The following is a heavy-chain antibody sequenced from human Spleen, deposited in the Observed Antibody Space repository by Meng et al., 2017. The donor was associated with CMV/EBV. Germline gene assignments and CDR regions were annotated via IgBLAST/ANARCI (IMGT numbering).Heavy chain of an antibody. CDR2: ISSGSSYI. V-gene: IGHV3-21*01. J-gene: IGHJ6*02. Sequence: GESLKISCAASGFSFSTYSMNWVRQAPGKGLEWVSFISSGSSYIYYADSVKGRFTISRDNAKNSLLLQMNSLRAEDTAVYYCAKDTAIPKHYYYDMDVWGQGTTVTVSS. CDR3: AKDTAIPKHYYYDMDV. CDR1: GFSFSTYS. D-gene: IGHD5-18*01.